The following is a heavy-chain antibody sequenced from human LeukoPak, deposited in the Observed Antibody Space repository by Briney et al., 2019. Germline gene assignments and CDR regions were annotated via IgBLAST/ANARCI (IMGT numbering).Heavy chain of an antibody. CDR1: GGSFSGYY. D-gene: IGHD3-3*01. CDR2: INHSGST. J-gene: IGHJ5*02. V-gene: IGHV4-34*01. Sequence: PSETLSLTCAVYGGSFSGYYWSWIRQPPGKGLEWIGEINHSGSTNYNPSLKSRVTISVDTSKNQFSLKLSFVTAADTAVYYCARELTYYDFWSGYYGTNWFDPWGQGTLVTVSS. CDR3: ARELTYYDFWSGYYGTNWFDP.